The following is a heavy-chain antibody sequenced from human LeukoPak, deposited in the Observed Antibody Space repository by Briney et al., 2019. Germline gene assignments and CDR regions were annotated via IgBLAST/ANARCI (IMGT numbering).Heavy chain of an antibody. CDR1: GYTLTELS. V-gene: IGHV1-24*01. CDR3: ATGEHSVVAARYTFDY. J-gene: IGHJ4*02. CDR2: FDPEDGET. Sequence: ASVKVSCKVSGYTLTELSMHWVRQAPGKGLEWMGGFDPEDGETIYAQKFQGRVTMTEDTSTDTAYMELSSLRSEDTAVYYCATGEHSVVAARYTFDYWGQGTLVTVCS. D-gene: IGHD6-6*01.